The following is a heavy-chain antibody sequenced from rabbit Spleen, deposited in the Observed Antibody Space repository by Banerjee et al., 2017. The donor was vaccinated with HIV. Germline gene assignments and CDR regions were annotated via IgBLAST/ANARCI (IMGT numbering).Heavy chain of an antibody. CDR3: ARDLDDVIGWNFGW. Sequence: QEQLVESGGGLVQPGGSLKLSCTVSGFDISKYGVTWVRQAPGKGLEWIGYIDPIFGITYYATWVNGRFTISSHDAQNTLYLQLSSLTAADTATYFCARDLDDVIGWNFGWWGPGTLVTVS. J-gene: IGHJ4*01. D-gene: IGHD4-1*01. CDR2: IDPIFGIT. V-gene: IGHV1S8*01. CDR1: GFDISKYG.